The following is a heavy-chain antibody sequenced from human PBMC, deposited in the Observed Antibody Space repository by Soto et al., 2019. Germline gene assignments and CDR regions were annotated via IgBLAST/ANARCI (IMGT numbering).Heavy chain of an antibody. Sequence: GESLKISCKGSGYSFTSYWIGWVRQMPGKGLEWMGIIYPGDSDTRYSPSFQGQVTISADKSISTAYLQWSSLKASDTAMYYCARSLTYHYDSSGYYYPHYYYGMDVWGQGTTVTVSS. CDR2: IYPGDSDT. CDR3: ARSLTYHYDSSGYYYPHYYYGMDV. V-gene: IGHV5-51*01. CDR1: GYSFTSYW. D-gene: IGHD3-22*01. J-gene: IGHJ6*02.